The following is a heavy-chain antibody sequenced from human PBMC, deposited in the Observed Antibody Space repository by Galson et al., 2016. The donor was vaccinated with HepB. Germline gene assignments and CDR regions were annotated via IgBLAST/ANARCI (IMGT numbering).Heavy chain of an antibody. Sequence: SLRLSCAASGFTFSAYWMNWVRQAPGKGLEWVGNVKRDGSEKYYVASVKGQVTISADKSISTAYLQWSSLKASDTAMYYCARLSGVRDRTYYNGVGVWGQGTTVTVSS. CDR2: VKRDGSEK. CDR3: ARLSGVRDRTYYNGVGV. J-gene: IGHJ6*02. D-gene: IGHD2-8*01. CDR1: GFTFSAYW. V-gene: IGHV3-7*03.